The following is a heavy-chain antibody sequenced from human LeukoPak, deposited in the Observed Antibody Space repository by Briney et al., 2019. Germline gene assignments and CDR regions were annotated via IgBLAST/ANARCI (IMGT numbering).Heavy chain of an antibody. Sequence: PSETLSLTCTVSGYSISSGYLWGWIRQPPGKGLEWIGSIDGSGTSYYNPSLKSRVTISVDTSKNQFSLKLSSVTAADTAVYYCAREEALGSGSFDYWGQGTLVTVSS. CDR3: AREEALGSGSFDY. V-gene: IGHV4-38-2*02. D-gene: IGHD1-26*01. CDR2: IDGSGTS. CDR1: GYSISSGYL. J-gene: IGHJ4*02.